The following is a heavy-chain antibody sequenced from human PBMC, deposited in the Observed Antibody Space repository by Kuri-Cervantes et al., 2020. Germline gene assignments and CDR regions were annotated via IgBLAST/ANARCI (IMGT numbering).Heavy chain of an antibody. Sequence: GGSLRLSCKGSGYSFTSYWIGWVRQMPGKGLEWMGIIYPGDSDTRYSPSFQGQVTISADKSISTAYLQWSSLKASDTAMYYCARSRYGSYNAAFDIWGQGTMVTVSS. CDR3: ARSRYGSYNAAFDI. V-gene: IGHV5-51*01. D-gene: IGHD3-10*01. CDR2: IYPGDSDT. J-gene: IGHJ3*02. CDR1: GYSFTSYW.